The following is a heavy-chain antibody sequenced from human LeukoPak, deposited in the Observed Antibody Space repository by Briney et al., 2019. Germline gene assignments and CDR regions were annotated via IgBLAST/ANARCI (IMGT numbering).Heavy chain of an antibody. J-gene: IGHJ4*02. D-gene: IGHD6-19*01. CDR1: GGSISTSYY. CDR2: VYYTGST. V-gene: IGHV4-39*01. Sequence: SETLSLTCTVSGGSISTSYYWGWIRQPPGKGLEWIGSVYYTGSTYYNPSLKSRVTISVDTSKNQFSLNLSSVTAADTAVYYCARRAVAENYFDYWGQGTLVTDSS. CDR3: ARRAVAENYFDY.